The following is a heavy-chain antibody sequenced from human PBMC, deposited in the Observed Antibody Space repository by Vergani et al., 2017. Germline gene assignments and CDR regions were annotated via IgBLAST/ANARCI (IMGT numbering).Heavy chain of an antibody. V-gene: IGHV1-18*01. Sequence: QIQLVQSRSEMVKPGASVKVSCQASGYSFTTYDFTWVRQAPGQGLELMGWIISTTGDTIYAEKFQGRVTMTTDTSTSTAYLELRSLRSDDTALYYCARRVVAGRNSLRHLDYWGQGTLVTVSS. CDR2: IISTTGDT. D-gene: IGHD2-15*01. CDR1: GYSFTTYD. J-gene: IGHJ4*02. CDR3: ARRVVAGRNSLRHLDY.